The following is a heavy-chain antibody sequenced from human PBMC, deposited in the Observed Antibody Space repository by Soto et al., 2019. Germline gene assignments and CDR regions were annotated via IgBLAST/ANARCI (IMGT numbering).Heavy chain of an antibody. CDR3: ARAPHQVLLWFGELSYWFDP. CDR2: INHSGST. V-gene: IGHV4-34*01. J-gene: IGHJ5*02. CDR1: GGSFSGYY. Sequence: SETLSLTCAVYGGSFSGYYWSWIRQPPGKGLEWIGEINHSGSTNYNPSLKSRVTISVDTSKNQFSLKLSSVTAADTAVYYCARAPHQVLLWFGELSYWFDPWGQGTQVTVSS. D-gene: IGHD3-10*01.